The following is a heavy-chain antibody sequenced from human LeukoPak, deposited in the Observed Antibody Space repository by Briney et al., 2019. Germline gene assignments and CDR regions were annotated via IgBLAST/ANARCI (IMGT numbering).Heavy chain of an antibody. CDR3: ARWSSIKVAATENY. CDR1: GFTFDDYG. CDR2: ITWNGDSP. J-gene: IGHJ4*02. Sequence: GGSLRLSCAASGFTFDDYGMSWVRQAPGKGLEWVSGITWNGDSPGYADSVKGRFTISRDNAKNSLYLQMNSLRAEDTALYHCARWSSIKVAATENYWGQGTLVTVTS. V-gene: IGHV3-20*01. D-gene: IGHD6-19*01.